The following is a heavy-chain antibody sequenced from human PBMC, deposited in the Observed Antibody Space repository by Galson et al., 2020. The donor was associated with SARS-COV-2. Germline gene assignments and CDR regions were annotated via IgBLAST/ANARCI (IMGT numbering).Heavy chain of an antibody. CDR2: IWYNGAKE. J-gene: IGHJ4*02. CDR3: ARDEVDPSGYYSLT. CDR1: GFTFSVYG. Sequence: GESLKISCTASGFTFSVYGMHWVRQAPGRGLEWVSLIWYNGAKEYYADSVKGRFTISRDNSKNTLFLQMDSLRAEDTAVYYCARDEVDPSGYYSLTWGQGTLVTVSS. V-gene: IGHV3-33*01. D-gene: IGHD3-22*01.